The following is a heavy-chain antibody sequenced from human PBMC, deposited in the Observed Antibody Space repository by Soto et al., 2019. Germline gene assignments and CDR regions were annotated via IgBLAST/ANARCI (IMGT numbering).Heavy chain of an antibody. CDR1: GIPLSNYW. CDR2: ISSDGSST. V-gene: IGHV3-74*01. Sequence: EVQLVESGGGLVQPGGSLRLSCAASGIPLSNYWVHWVRQAPGKGLVWVSRISSDGSSTSYADSVKGRFTISRDNAKNTLYLQMNSLRAEDTAVYYCAYFTSGCPTWGQGTLVTVSS. J-gene: IGHJ4*02. D-gene: IGHD6-19*01. CDR3: AYFTSGCPT.